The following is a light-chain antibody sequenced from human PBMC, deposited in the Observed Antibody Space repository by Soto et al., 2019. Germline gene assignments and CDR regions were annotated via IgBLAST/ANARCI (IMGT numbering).Light chain of an antibody. Sequence: DIQMTQSPSTLSASIGDRVTITCRASQTISDWLAWHQQKPGKAPKLLIYKASSLESGVPSRSSGSGSGTDFTLTISSLQPEDFATYYCQQSYSTPWTFGQGTKVDIK. CDR2: KAS. V-gene: IGKV1-5*03. CDR3: QQSYSTPWT. J-gene: IGKJ1*01. CDR1: QTISDW.